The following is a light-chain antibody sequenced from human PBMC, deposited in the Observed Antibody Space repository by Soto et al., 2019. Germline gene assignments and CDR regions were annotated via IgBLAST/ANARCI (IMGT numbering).Light chain of an antibody. Sequence: QLVLTQSPSSSASLGASVKLTCTLSSGHSNYAIAWHQQQPEKGPRYVMKVNSGGSHIKGDGIPDRCSGSSSGAERYLFTPGFLCESAAHYYPQAWRTRSALVDFRGGTQLTVL. CDR3: QAWRTRSALVD. CDR1: SGHSNYA. V-gene: IGLV4-69*01. CDR2: VNSGGSH. J-gene: IGLJ7*01.